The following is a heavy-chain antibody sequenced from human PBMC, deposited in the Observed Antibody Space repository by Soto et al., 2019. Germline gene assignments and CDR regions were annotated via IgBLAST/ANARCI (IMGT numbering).Heavy chain of an antibody. CDR2: ISSDGSTT. CDR3: ARVFFESRASYYDY. CDR1: GFTFNSYA. J-gene: IGHJ4*02. D-gene: IGHD3-22*01. Sequence: GGSLRLSCVASGFTFNSYAMHWVRQAPWKGLEYVSAISSDGSTTYYADSVKGRFTISRDNSKNTLYLQMGSLRAEDMAVYYCARVFFESRASYYDYWGQGDLVTVSS. V-gene: IGHV3-64*02.